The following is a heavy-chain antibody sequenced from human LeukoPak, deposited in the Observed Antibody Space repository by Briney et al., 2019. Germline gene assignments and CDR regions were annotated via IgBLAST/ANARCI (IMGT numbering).Heavy chain of an antibody. CDR2: IYYSGST. D-gene: IGHD2-15*01. J-gene: IGHJ6*03. Sequence: SETLSLTCTVSGGSISSSSYYWGWIRQPPGKGLEWIGSIYYSGSTYYNPSLKSRVTISVDTSKNQFSLKLSSVTAADTAVYYCARVCRSTRSDYYYYYMDVWGKGTTVTVSS. CDR1: GGSISSSSYY. V-gene: IGHV4-39*07. CDR3: ARVCRSTRSDYYYYYMDV.